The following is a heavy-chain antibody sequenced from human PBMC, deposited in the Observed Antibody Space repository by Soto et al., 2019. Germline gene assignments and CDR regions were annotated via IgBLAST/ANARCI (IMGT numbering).Heavy chain of an antibody. D-gene: IGHD3-22*01. Sequence: QVQVVESGGGVVQPGGSLRLSCAASGFTFSTSAMHWVRQAPGKGLEWMAMISYGGNNKYYADSVKGRFTISRDISESTLYLPMNSLRTEDTAVYYCARVEFEDGSGHFGYWGQGTLVSVSS. CDR3: ARVEFEDGSGHFGY. CDR2: ISYGGNNK. CDR1: GFTFSTSA. V-gene: IGHV3-30-3*01. J-gene: IGHJ4*02.